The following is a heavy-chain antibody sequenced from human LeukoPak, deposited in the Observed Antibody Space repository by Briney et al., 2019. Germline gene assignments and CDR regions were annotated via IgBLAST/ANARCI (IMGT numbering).Heavy chain of an antibody. V-gene: IGHV1-69*01. D-gene: IGHD6-19*01. CDR2: IIPIFGAA. CDR1: GGTFSSYA. J-gene: IGHJ4*02. Sequence: ASVKVSCKASGGTFSSYAISWVRQAPGQGLEWMGGIIPIFGAANHAQKFQGRVTITADESTSTAYMELSSLRSEDTAVYYCARYYGGWYYFDYWGQGTLVTVSS. CDR3: ARYYGGWYYFDY.